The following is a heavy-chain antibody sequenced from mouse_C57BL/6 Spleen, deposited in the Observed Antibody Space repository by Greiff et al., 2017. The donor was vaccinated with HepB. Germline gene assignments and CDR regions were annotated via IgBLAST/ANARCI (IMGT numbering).Heavy chain of an antibody. CDR3: AKEDYDEGFAY. J-gene: IGHJ3*01. CDR1: GYTFTDYN. D-gene: IGHD2-3*01. CDR2: INPNNGGT. V-gene: IGHV1-22*01. Sequence: VQLKESGPELVKPGASVKMSCKASGYTFTDYNMHWVKQSHGKSLEWIGYINPNNGGTSYNQKFKGKATLTVNKSSSTAYMELRSLTSEDSAVYYCAKEDYDEGFAYWGQGTLVTVSA.